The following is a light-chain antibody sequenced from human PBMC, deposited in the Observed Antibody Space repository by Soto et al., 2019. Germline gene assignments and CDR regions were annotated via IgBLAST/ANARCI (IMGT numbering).Light chain of an antibody. CDR2: GAS. V-gene: IGKV3-15*01. CDR1: QSVSNN. Sequence: EIVLTQSPATLSVFPGETATLSCGASQSVSNNLAWYHQKPGQAPRPLIYGASTRATGVPARFSGSGSGTEFTLTISSLQSEDSAIYYCQQYSSWPVTFGPGTKVAIE. CDR3: QQYSSWPVT. J-gene: IGKJ3*01.